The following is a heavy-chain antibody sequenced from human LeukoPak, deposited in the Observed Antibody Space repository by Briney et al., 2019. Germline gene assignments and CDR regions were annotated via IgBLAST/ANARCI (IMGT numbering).Heavy chain of an antibody. D-gene: IGHD1-26*01. Sequence: PGGSLRLSCAASGFTVSSNYMSWVRQAPGKGLEWVSVIYSGGSTYYADSVKGRFTISRDNSKNTLYLQMNSLRAEDTAVYYCASGPRWELRVWFDPWGQGTLVTVSS. J-gene: IGHJ5*02. CDR3: ASGPRWELRVWFDP. CDR2: IYSGGST. V-gene: IGHV3-53*01. CDR1: GFTVSSNY.